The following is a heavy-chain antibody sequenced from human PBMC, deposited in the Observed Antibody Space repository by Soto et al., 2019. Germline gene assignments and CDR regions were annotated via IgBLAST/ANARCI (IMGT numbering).Heavy chain of an antibody. CDR3: AKDGIVATIGGDYYYYYGMDV. D-gene: IGHD5-12*01. CDR1: GFTFSSYG. V-gene: IGHV3-30*18. Sequence: GGSLRLSCAASGFTFSSYGMHWVRQAPGKGLEWVAVISYDGSNKYYADSVKGRFTISRDNSKNTLYLQMNSLRAEDTAVYYCAKDGIVATIGGDYYYYYGMDVWGQGTTVTVSS. CDR2: ISYDGSNK. J-gene: IGHJ6*02.